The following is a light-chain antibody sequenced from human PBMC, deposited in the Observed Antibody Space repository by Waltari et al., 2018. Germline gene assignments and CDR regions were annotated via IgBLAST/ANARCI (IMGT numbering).Light chain of an antibody. J-gene: IGKJ4*01. CDR3: QQYDISPLT. CDR1: QTFRTTY. CDR2: GAS. V-gene: IGKV3-20*01. Sequence: EIVLTQSPGTLSLSPGERATLSCRANQTFRTTYLAWYQQKPGQAPTLVIPGASSRATGIPDRFSGGGSGTDFSLTISSLEPEDFAVYYCQQYDISPLTFGGGTKVEIK.